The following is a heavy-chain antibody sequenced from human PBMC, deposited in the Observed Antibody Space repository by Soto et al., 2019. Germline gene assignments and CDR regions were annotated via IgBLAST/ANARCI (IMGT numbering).Heavy chain of an antibody. CDR1: GYTFTSYA. Sequence: AGASVKVSCKASGYTFTSYAMHWVRQAPGQRLEWMGWINAGNGNTKYSQKFQGRVTITRDTSASTAYMELSSLRSEDTAVYYCARVHPHDYSNYDYWGQGTLVTVSS. CDR2: INAGNGNT. V-gene: IGHV1-3*01. J-gene: IGHJ4*02. CDR3: ARVHPHDYSNYDY. D-gene: IGHD4-4*01.